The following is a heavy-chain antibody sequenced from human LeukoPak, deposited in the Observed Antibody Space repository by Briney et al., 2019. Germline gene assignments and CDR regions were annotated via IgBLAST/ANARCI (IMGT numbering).Heavy chain of an antibody. J-gene: IGHJ6*03. D-gene: IGHD1-26*01. CDR1: GYTFTSYG. V-gene: IGHV1-18*01. CDR3: ARDFRVGNYYYYYYMDV. CDR2: ISAYNGNT. Sequence: ASVKVSCKASGYTFTSYGISWVRQAPGQGLEWMGWISAYNGNTNYAQKLQGRVTMTTDTSTSTAYMELRSLRSDDTAVYYCARDFRVGNYYYYYYMDVWGQGTTVTVSS.